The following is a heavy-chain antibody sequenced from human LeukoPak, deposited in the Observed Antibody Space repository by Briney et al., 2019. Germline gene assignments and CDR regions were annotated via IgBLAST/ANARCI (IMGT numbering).Heavy chain of an antibody. CDR2: ISYDGSNK. CDR1: GFTFSSYA. CDR3: AKETRDYYYMDV. V-gene: IGHV3-30*04. J-gene: IGHJ6*03. Sequence: GGSLRLSCAASGFTFSSYAMHWVRQAPGKGLEWVAVISYDGSNKYYADSVKGRFTISRDNSKDTLYLQMNSLRAEDTAVYYCAKETRDYYYMDVWGKGTTVTISS.